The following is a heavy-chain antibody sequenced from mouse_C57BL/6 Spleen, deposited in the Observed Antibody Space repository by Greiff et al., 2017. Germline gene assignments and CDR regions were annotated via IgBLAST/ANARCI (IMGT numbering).Heavy chain of an antibody. V-gene: IGHV5-16*01. Sequence: EVMLVESEGGLVQPGSSMKLSCTASGFTFSDYYMAWVRQVPEKGLEWVANINYDGSSTYYLDSLKSRFIISRDNAKNILYLQMSSLKSEDTATYYCARISTAQGFAYWGQGTLVTVSA. J-gene: IGHJ3*01. CDR3: ARISTAQGFAY. D-gene: IGHD3-2*02. CDR2: INYDGSST. CDR1: GFTFSDYY.